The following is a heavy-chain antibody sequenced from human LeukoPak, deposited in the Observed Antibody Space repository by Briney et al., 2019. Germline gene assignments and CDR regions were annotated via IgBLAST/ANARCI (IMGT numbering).Heavy chain of an antibody. CDR3: ARSYCGGGSCYEFDY. Sequence: GGSLRLSCAASGFTFSSYAMSWVRQAPGKGLEWVSAISGSGGSTYYADSVKGRFTISRDNSKNTLYLQMNSLRAEDTAVYYCARSYCGGGSCYEFDYWGQGTLVTVSP. D-gene: IGHD2-15*01. CDR1: GFTFSSYA. V-gene: IGHV3-23*01. CDR2: ISGSGGST. J-gene: IGHJ4*02.